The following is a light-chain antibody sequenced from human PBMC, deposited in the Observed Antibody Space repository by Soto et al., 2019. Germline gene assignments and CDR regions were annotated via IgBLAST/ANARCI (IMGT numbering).Light chain of an antibody. CDR1: SSNIGSNT. V-gene: IGLV1-44*01. CDR3: AAWDASLNGVV. Sequence: QSVLTQPPSASGTPGQRVTISCSGSSSNIGSNTVNWYQQLPGTAPKLLIYSNNQRPSGVPGRISGSKSGTSASLAISGLQSEDEADYYCAAWDASLNGVVFGGGTKVTVL. CDR2: SNN. J-gene: IGLJ2*01.